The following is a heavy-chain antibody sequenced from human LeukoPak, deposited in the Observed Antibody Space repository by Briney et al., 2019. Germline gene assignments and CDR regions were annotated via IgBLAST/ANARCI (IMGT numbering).Heavy chain of an antibody. J-gene: IGHJ4*02. CDR3: AKINNVDDF. CDR2: ISPDGNRE. Sequence: PGRSLRLSCAASGFTFRIFGIHWVRQAPGKGLEWVAAISPDGNREYYTESVKGRFTVSRDNSNNMIYLQINSLRGEDSAVYYCAKINNVDDFWGQGTLVTVSS. D-gene: IGHD1/OR15-1a*01. CDR1: GFTFRIFG. V-gene: IGHV3-30*18.